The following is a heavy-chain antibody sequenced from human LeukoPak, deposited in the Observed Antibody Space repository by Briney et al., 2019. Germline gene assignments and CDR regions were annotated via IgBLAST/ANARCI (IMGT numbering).Heavy chain of an antibody. J-gene: IGHJ4*02. CDR3: VSYTSIGW. D-gene: IGHD5-18*01. CDR2: STDGTTT. V-gene: IGHV3-74*01. Sequence: GGSLRLSCAGSGFIFGDYWMSWVRQAPGKGLVWVSRSTDGTTTSYADSVRGRFTISRDNAKNTLYLQMNSLRAEDTAVYYCVSYTSIGWRGQGTLVTVSS. CDR1: GFIFGDYW.